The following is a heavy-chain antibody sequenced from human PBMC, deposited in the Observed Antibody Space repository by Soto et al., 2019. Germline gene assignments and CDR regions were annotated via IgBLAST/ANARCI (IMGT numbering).Heavy chain of an antibody. CDR2: ISGSGDKT. Sequence: PGGSLRLSCAASGFTFSSYAVTWVRQAPGKGLEWVSSISGSGDKTYYADPVKGRFTISRDNSENTLYLQMNSLRAEDTATYYCAKGTDVYTYGIDYWGQGTLVTVSS. D-gene: IGHD3-16*01. CDR3: AKGTDVYTYGIDY. CDR1: GFTFSSYA. V-gene: IGHV3-23*01. J-gene: IGHJ4*02.